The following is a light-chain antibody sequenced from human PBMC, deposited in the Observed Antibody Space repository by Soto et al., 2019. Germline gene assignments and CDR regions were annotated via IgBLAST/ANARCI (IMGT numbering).Light chain of an antibody. J-gene: IGLJ3*02. Sequence: QSVLTQPPSASGTPGQRVTISCSGSRSNIGSNSINWYQQFPGTAPKVLIYSNNQRPSGVPDRFSGSKSGTSASLAISGLQSDDEAEYHCAARDDSLNGWVFGGGTKLTVL. CDR3: AARDDSLNGWV. CDR2: SNN. CDR1: RSNIGSNS. V-gene: IGLV1-44*01.